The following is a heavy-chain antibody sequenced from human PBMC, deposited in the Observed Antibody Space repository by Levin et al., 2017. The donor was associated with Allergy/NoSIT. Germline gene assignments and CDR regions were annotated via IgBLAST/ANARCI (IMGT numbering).Heavy chain of an antibody. Sequence: KVSCKGSGYNFNSYWIAWVRQTPGKGLEWMGIIFPGDSDTRYSPSFEGQVTMSADKSISTAYLQWDTLKASDTATYYCARPSRGYYDSSGYYYPSAFDIWGRGTMVTVSS. CDR3: ARPSRGYYDSSGYYYPSAFDI. D-gene: IGHD3-22*01. CDR1: GYNFNSYW. CDR2: IFPGDSDT. J-gene: IGHJ3*02. V-gene: IGHV5-51*01.